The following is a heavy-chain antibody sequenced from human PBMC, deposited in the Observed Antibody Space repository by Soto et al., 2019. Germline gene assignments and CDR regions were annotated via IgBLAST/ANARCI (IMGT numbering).Heavy chain of an antibody. CDR1: GFTFSSYA. Sequence: EVQLLESGGGLVQPGGSLRLSCAASGFTFSSYAMSWVRQAPGKGLEWVSVISGSGGSTYYADSVKGRFTISSDNSKNTLYVQMNSLRAEDTAVYYCARRSSGWYFDYWGQGTLVTVSS. D-gene: IGHD6-19*01. CDR3: ARRSSGWYFDY. V-gene: IGHV3-23*01. J-gene: IGHJ4*02. CDR2: ISGSGGST.